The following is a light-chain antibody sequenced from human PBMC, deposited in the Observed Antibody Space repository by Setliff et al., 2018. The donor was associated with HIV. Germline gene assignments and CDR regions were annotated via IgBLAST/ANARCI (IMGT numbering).Light chain of an antibody. CDR1: SSDVGAYNY. CDR3: SSYAGSNTLIYV. V-gene: IGLV2-8*01. Sequence: QSALAQPPSASGSPGHSVTISCTGTSSDVGAYNYVSWYQHHPGKAPKLMIYEVNKRPSGVPDRFSGSKSCNTSSLTVSGLQADDEADYFCSSYAGSNTLIYVFGPGTKVTVL. CDR2: EVN. J-gene: IGLJ1*01.